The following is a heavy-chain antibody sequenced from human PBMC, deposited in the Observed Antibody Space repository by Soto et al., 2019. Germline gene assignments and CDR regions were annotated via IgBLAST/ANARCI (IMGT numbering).Heavy chain of an antibody. V-gene: IGHV4-61*01. D-gene: IGHD1-1*01. CDR2: IYYSGGT. CDR1: GGSVSSGSYY. J-gene: IGHJ5*02. Sequence: SETLSLTCTVSGGSVSSGSYYWTWIRQPPGKGLEWIGYIYYSGGTNYNPSLKSRVTISVDTSKNPFSLKLRSVTAADTAVYYCVGDGTKTLRDWFDPWGQGISVTVSS. CDR3: VGDGTKTLRDWFDP.